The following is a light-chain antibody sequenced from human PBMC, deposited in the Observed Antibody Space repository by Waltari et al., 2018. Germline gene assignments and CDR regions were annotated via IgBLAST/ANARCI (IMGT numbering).Light chain of an antibody. CDR3: QQRSNWPPT. CDR2: DAF. J-gene: IGKJ4*01. CDR1: QSIASS. V-gene: IGKV3-11*01. Sequence: EIVLTQSPATLSLSLGERATLSCRASQSIASSLAWYQQRPGQAPRLLIYDAFTRDTGIPARFSGSGSGTDFTLTISSLEPEDFAVYYCQQRSNWPPTFGGGSKVEI.